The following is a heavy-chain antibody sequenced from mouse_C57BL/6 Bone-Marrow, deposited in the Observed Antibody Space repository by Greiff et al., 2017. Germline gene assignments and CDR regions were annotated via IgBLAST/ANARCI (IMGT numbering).Heavy chain of an antibody. CDR1: GYAFSSYW. J-gene: IGHJ2*01. V-gene: IGHV1-80*01. Sequence: VQLQQSGAELVKPGASVKISCKASGYAFSSYWMNWVKQRPGKGLEWIGQIYPGDGDTNYNGKFKGKATLTADKSSSTAYMQLSSLTSEDSAVYFCARSNWERGYFDYWGQGTTLTVSS. CDR2: IYPGDGDT. CDR3: ARSNWERGYFDY. D-gene: IGHD4-1*01.